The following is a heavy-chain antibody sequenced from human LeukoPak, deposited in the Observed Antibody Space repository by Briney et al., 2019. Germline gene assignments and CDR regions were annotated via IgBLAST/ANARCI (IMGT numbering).Heavy chain of an antibody. J-gene: IGHJ4*02. CDR2: IKQDGSDR. CDR1: GFTFSNFW. CDR3: ARLSTAVADSDY. Sequence: GGSLRLSCAASGFTFSNFWMSWVRQAPGKGLEWVANIKQDGSDRYYVDSVEGRFTISRDNAKNTLYLQMNSLRAEDTAVYYCARLSTAVADSDYWGRGTLVTVSS. V-gene: IGHV3-7*01. D-gene: IGHD6-13*01.